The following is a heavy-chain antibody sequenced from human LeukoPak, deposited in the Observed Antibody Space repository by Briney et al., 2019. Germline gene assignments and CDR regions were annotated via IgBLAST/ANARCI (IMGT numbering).Heavy chain of an antibody. J-gene: IGHJ4*02. D-gene: IGHD5-24*01. V-gene: IGHV1-69*04. CDR3: ARGWLQSYYFDY. CDR2: IIPILGIA. Sequence: SVTVSCKASGGTFSSYAISWVRQAPGQGLEWMGRIIPILGIANYAQKFQGRVTITADKSTSTAYMELSSLRSEDTAVYYCARGWLQSYYFDYWGQGTLVTVSS. CDR1: GGTFSSYA.